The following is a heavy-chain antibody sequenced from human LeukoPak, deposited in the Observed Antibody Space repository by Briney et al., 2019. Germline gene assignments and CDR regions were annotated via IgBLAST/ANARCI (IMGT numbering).Heavy chain of an antibody. CDR3: ARGRGNYYYYYYYYYMDV. V-gene: IGHV4-34*01. CDR1: GGSFSGYY. Sequence: SETLSLTCAVYGGSFSGYYWSWLRQPPGKRLEWFGEINHSGSTNYNPSLKSRVTISVDTSKNQYSLKLSSVTAADTAVYYCARGRGNYYYYYYYYYMDVWGKGTTVTVSS. J-gene: IGHJ6*03. CDR2: INHSGST. D-gene: IGHD1-26*01.